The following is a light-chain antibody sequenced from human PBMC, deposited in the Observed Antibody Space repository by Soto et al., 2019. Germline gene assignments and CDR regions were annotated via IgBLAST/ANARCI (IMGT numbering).Light chain of an antibody. CDR2: GAS. J-gene: IGKJ2*01. CDR3: QQYNNLPPT. V-gene: IGKV3-15*01. Sequence: EIGMTQSPATLSVSPGERATLTCRASQSVSSNLAWYQQKPGQAPRLLIYGASTRATGIPARFSGSGSWTEFTLTISSLQSEDFAVYYCQQYNNLPPTFGQGTKLEIK. CDR1: QSVSSN.